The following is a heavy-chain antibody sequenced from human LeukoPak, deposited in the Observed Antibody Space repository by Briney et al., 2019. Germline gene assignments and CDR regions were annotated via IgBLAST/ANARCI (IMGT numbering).Heavy chain of an antibody. Sequence: GGSLRLSCAASGFTSNSYGMSWVRQAPGKGLEWVSAMSGSGVNTDYADSVKGRFTISRDTSKNTLYLQMNSLRAEDTAIYYCAKAIVPLISGQFWDCWGQGTLVTVSS. V-gene: IGHV3-23*01. J-gene: IGHJ4*02. CDR3: AKAIVPLISGQFWDC. CDR2: MSGSGVNT. D-gene: IGHD3-3*02. CDR1: GFTSNSYG.